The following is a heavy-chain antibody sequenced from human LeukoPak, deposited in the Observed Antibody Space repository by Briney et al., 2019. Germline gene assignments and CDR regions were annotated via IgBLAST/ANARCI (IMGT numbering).Heavy chain of an antibody. CDR1: GGSISSGSYY. Sequence: SETLSLTCTVSGGSISSGSYYWSWIPQPAGKGLEWIGRIYTSGSTNYNPSLKSRVTISVDTSKNQFSLKLSSVTAADTAVYYCARTLGTPQQWLARGESWYFDLWGRGTLVTVSS. CDR3: ARTLGTPQQWLARGESWYFDL. D-gene: IGHD6-19*01. V-gene: IGHV4-61*02. CDR2: IYTSGST. J-gene: IGHJ2*01.